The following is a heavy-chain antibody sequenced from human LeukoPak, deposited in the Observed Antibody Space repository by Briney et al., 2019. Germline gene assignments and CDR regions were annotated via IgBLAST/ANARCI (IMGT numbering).Heavy chain of an antibody. Sequence: GGSLRLSCAASGFTFSSYSMNWVRQAPGKGLEWVSSISSSSSYIYYADSVKGRFTISRDNAKNSLYLQMNSLRAEDTAVYYCARDWYSGYEKAANFDYWGQGTLVTVSS. V-gene: IGHV3-21*01. D-gene: IGHD5-12*01. J-gene: IGHJ4*02. CDR3: ARDWYSGYEKAANFDY. CDR1: GFTFSSYS. CDR2: ISSSSSYI.